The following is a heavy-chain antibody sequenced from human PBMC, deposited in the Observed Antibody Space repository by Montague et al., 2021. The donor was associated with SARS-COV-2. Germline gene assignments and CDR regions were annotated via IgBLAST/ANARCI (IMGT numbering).Heavy chain of an antibody. V-gene: IGHV3-21*01. CDR3: AKRGLGSGSYYNYFDY. CDR2: ISSYSTYI. D-gene: IGHD3-10*01. Sequence: PRRLSCAASGFTFSTYGMNWVRQAPGKGLEWVSSISSYSTYIYYADSVKGRFTISRDNAKNSLYLQMNSLRAEDTAVYYCAKRGLGSGSYYNYFDYWGQGTLVTVSS. CDR1: GFTFSTYG. J-gene: IGHJ4*02.